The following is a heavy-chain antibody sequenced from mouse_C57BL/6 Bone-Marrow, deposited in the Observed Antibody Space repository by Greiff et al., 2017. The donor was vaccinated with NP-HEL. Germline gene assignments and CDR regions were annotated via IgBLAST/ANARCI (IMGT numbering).Heavy chain of an antibody. J-gene: IGHJ3*01. V-gene: IGHV1-78*01. CDR2: IYPRDGST. CDR3: GGGRGFAY. Sequence: VQLQQSVAELVKPGASVKISCKVSGYTFTDHTIHWVKQRPEQGLEWIGHIYPRDGSTKYNEKFKGKATLTADKSSSTAYMQLNSLTSEDPAVYCWGGGRGFAYGGQGTVVTVSA. CDR1: GYTFTDHT.